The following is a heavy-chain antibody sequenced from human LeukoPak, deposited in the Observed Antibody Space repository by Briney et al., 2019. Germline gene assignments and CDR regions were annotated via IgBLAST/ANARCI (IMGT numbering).Heavy chain of an antibody. J-gene: IGHJ4*02. CDR1: GFTFSSYT. CDR3: ARERPDVDY. CDR2: ITSSSNYI. V-gene: IGHV3-21*01. Sequence: PGGSLRLSCTISGFTFSSYTMNWVRQAPGKGLEWVSSITSSSNYIYYADSVKGRFTISRGNAKNSLYLQMNSLRAEDTAVYYCARERPDVDYWGQGALVTVSS.